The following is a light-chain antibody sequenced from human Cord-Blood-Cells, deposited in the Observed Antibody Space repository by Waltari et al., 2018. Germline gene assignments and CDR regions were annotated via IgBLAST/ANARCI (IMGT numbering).Light chain of an antibody. J-gene: IGKJ3*01. Sequence: EIVLTQSLATLSWTPGESATLSCRSSQSVMSYLASYQQKPRQAPRLLIYDASNRATGIPARFSGSGSGTEFTRTIISLVPEDVAVYYCQQRSNRPPFTFGPGTKVDIK. CDR3: QQRSNRPPFT. CDR1: QSVMSY. CDR2: DAS. V-gene: IGKV3-11*01.